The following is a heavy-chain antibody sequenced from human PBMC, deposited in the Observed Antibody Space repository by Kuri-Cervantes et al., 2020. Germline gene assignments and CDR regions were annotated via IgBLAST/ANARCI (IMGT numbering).Heavy chain of an antibody. CDR2: ISGSSSTI. J-gene: IGHJ3*02. CDR1: GFPFSISG. D-gene: IGHD3-10*01. V-gene: IGHV3-48*04. Sequence: GGSLRLSCTASGFPFSISGMNWVRQAPGKGLEWVSDISGSSSTIYYADSVRGRFTIFRDNAKNSLYLQMNSLRAEDTAVYYCARDPPGGEGAFDIWGQGTMVTVSS. CDR3: ARDPPGGEGAFDI.